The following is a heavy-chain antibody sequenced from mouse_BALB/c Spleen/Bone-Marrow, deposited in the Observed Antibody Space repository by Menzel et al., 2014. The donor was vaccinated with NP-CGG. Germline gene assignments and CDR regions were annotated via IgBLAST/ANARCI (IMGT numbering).Heavy chain of an antibody. CDR2: INPSNGGT. CDR3: SRGRRNALDY. CDR1: GYTFTSYY. Sequence: QVQLQQSGAELVKPGASVKLSCKASGYTFTSYYMYWVKQRPGQGLEWFGEINPSNGGTNFNEKFKNKATLTVDKSSSTAYMQLSSLTSGDSAVYYCSRGRRNALDYWGQGTPVTVSS. J-gene: IGHJ4*01. V-gene: IGHV1S81*02.